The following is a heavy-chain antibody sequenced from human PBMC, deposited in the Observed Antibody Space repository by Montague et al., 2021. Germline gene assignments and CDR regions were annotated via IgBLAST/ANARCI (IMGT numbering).Heavy chain of an antibody. Sequence: SETLSLTCIVSSGSISSFSWSWIRQAPGKALEWIGHLYDSGDTYYNPSLHNRLTFSLDTSRNQFFLRLSSVTAADTAVDYCARDREHTYGRFFHPWGQGTLVTVSS. CDR2: LYDSGDT. D-gene: IGHD3-16*01. J-gene: IGHJ5*02. V-gene: IGHV4-59*01. CDR3: ARDREHTYGRFFHP. CDR1: SGSISSFS.